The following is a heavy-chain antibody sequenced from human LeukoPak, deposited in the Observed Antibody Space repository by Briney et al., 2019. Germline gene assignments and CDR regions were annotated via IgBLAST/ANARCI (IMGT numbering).Heavy chain of an antibody. CDR2: IYYSGST. D-gene: IGHD3-9*01. Sequence: PSETLSLTCTVSGGSISSYYWSWIRQPPGKGLEWIGYIYYSGSTNYNPSLKSRVTISVDTSKNQFSLKLSSVTAADTAVYYCARRYYDILTGYCYYFDYWGQGTLVTVSS. J-gene: IGHJ4*02. CDR3: ARRYYDILTGYCYYFDY. V-gene: IGHV4-59*01. CDR1: GGSISSYY.